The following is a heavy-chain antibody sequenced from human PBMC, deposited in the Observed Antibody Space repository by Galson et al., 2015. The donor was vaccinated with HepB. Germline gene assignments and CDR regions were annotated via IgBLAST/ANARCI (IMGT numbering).Heavy chain of an antibody. D-gene: IGHD6-19*01. J-gene: IGHJ6*02. CDR3: ARDTVAVAAQVRGAYYYYGMDV. CDR1: GYTFTGYY. V-gene: IGHV1-2*04. CDR2: INPNSGGT. Sequence: SVKVSCKASGYTFTGYYMHWVRQAPGQGLEWMGWINPNSGGTNYAQKFQGWVTMTRDTSISTAYMELSRLRSDDTAVYYCARDTVAVAAQVRGAYYYYGMDVWGQGTTVTVSS.